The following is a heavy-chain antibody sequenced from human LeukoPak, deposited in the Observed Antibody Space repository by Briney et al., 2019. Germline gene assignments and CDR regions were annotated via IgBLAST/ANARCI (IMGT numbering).Heavy chain of an antibody. D-gene: IGHD6-13*01. V-gene: IGHV4-59*01. CDR2: IYYSGST. Sequence: ASETLSLTCTVSGGSISSYYWSWIRQPPGKGLEWIGYIYYSGSTNYNPSLKSRVTISVDTSKNQFSLKLSSVTAADTAVYYCAARGSSSCIDYWGQGTLVTVSS. CDR3: AARGSSSCIDY. CDR1: GGSISSYY. J-gene: IGHJ4*02.